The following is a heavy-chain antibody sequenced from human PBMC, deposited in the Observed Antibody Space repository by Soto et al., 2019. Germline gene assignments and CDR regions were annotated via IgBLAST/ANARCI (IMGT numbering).Heavy chain of an antibody. Sequence: ASVKVSCKASGYTFTGYYMHWVRQAPGQGLEWMGWINPNSGGTNYAQKFQGWVTMTRDTSISTAYMELSRLRSDDTAVYYCARGRYLFFNPNTAAGTDFDYWGQGTMGTVSS. D-gene: IGHD6-13*01. V-gene: IGHV1-2*04. CDR1: GYTFTGYY. J-gene: IGHJ4*02. CDR2: INPNSGGT. CDR3: ARGRYLFFNPNTAAGTDFDY.